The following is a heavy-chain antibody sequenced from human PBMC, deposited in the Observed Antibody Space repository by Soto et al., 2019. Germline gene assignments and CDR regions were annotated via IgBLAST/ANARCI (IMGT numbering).Heavy chain of an antibody. CDR1: NGSINTAGHF. CDR3: ARDVKDTAMVIGGYYGMEV. Sequence: SETLSLTCSVSNGSINTAGHFWSWLRQHPGKGLEWLGYIYYTGSTYYNPALQRRAVFSIDTSKTRFSLKLTSVTAADTAVYYCARDVKDTAMVIGGYYGMEVWGQGTTVTVS. J-gene: IGHJ6*02. V-gene: IGHV4-31*03. D-gene: IGHD5-18*01. CDR2: IYYTGST.